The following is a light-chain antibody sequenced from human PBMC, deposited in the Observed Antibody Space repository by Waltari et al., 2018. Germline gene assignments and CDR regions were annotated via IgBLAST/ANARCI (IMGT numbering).Light chain of an antibody. CDR1: QSVLYSSNSKNY. Sequence: DIVMTQSPDSLAVSLGERATINCKSSQSVLYSSNSKNYLAWDQQKPGQPPKLLIYWASTREFGVPDRFSGSGSGTDFTLTISSLQAEDVAVYYCHQYSSTPWTFGQGTKVEIK. J-gene: IGKJ1*01. V-gene: IGKV4-1*01. CDR3: HQYSSTPWT. CDR2: WAS.